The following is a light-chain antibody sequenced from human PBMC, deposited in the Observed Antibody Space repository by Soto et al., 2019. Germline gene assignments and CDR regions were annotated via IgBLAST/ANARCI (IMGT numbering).Light chain of an antibody. J-gene: IGLJ1*01. CDR1: SGDVDAFDY. CDR2: EVS. CDR3: TSFTSSSTQV. V-gene: IGLV2-14*01. Sequence: QSVLTQPASVSGSPGQSITISCTGTSGDVDAFDYVSWYQQHPGKAPKLMIFEVSDRPSGVSDRFSGSKSGSTASLTISGLQAEDEADSFCTSFTSSSTQVFGTGTKLTVL.